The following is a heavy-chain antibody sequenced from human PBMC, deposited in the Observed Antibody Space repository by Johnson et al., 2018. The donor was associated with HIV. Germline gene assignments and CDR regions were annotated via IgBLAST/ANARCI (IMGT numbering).Heavy chain of an antibody. J-gene: IGHJ3*02. V-gene: IGHV3-20*04. Sequence: VLLVESGGGVVRPGGSLRLSCVASGFTFDDYGMSWVRQAPGKGLEWVSGINWSGGGTAYADSVKGRFTISRDNSKNTLYLQMNSLRAEDTAVYYCARARAGDAFDIWGQGTMVTVSS. CDR2: INWSGGGT. CDR1: GFTFDDYG. CDR3: ARARAGDAFDI. D-gene: IGHD6-13*01.